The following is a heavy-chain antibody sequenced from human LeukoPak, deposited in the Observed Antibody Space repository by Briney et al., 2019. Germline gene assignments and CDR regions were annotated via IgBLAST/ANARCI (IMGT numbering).Heavy chain of an antibody. CDR2: INHSGST. D-gene: IGHD3-16*01. J-gene: IGHJ4*02. V-gene: IGHV4-34*01. Sequence: SEALSLTCAVYGGSFSGYFWTWIRQPPGKGPEWIGEINHSGSTNYNPSLKSRVTISVDSSNNQFSLKLSSVTAADTAVYYCARDGPSGDYVFTYPPYYFDYWGQGTLVTVSS. CDR3: ARDGPSGDYVFTYPPYYFDY. CDR1: GGSFSGYF.